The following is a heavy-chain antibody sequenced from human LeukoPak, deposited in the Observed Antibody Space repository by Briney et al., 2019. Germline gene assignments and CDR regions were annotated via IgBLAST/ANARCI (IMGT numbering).Heavy chain of an antibody. Sequence: SETLSLTCTVSGGSISSSNYYWGWLRPPPGKGLEWIGSLYYSGRPYYTPPLKSRLIVSLDTSKNQCSLKLTSVTAADTAVYYCARDTGQYAPGSPGFTRFDPWGQGTLVTVSS. D-gene: IGHD3-10*01. V-gene: IGHV4-39*07. CDR3: ARDTGQYAPGSPGFTRFDP. CDR1: GGSISSSNYY. J-gene: IGHJ5*02. CDR2: LYYSGRP.